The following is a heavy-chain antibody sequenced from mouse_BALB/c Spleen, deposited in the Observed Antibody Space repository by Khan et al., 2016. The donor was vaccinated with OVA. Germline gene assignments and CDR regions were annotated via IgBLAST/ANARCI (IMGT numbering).Heavy chain of an antibody. CDR1: VYSITSGYA. CDR2: ISYSGVT. Sequence: DVQLVETGPGLVKPSQSLSLTCTVTVYSITSGYAWNWIRQFPGNKLEWMGYISYSGVTSYTPSLKSRISITRDTSKNQFFLQLNSVTTEDTATYYCARGNYYGYYFDYWGHSTTLTVSS. D-gene: IGHD1-1*01. CDR3: ARGNYYGYYFDY. V-gene: IGHV3-2*02. J-gene: IGHJ2*01.